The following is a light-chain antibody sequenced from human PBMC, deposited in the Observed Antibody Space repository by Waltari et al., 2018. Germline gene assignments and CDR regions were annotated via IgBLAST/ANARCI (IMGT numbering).Light chain of an antibody. V-gene: IGKV3-15*01. J-gene: IGKJ1*01. CDR3: QQYYSSPWT. Sequence: EIVMTHSPATLSVSPGERATLSCRASQSVSSNLAWYQQNPGQAPRLLIYGASTRATGIPARFSGSGSGTDFTLTISSLQSEDFAVYYCQQYYSSPWTFGQGTKVEIK. CDR1: QSVSSN. CDR2: GAS.